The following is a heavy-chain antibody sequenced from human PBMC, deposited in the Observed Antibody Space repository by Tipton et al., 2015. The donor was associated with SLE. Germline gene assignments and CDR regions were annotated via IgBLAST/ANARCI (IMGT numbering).Heavy chain of an antibody. D-gene: IGHD5-12*01. J-gene: IGHJ6*02. CDR1: GGSISSSDFY. CDR3: AREYSGTYYFYGLDV. CDR2: IKYRGST. Sequence: LSLTCFVSGGSISSSDFYWGWIRQPPAKGLEWIGSIKYRGSTYYNPSLKSRVTISVDTSKNQFSLELTSVTAADTAVYFCAREYSGTYYFYGLDVWGHGTTVTVS. V-gene: IGHV4-39*01.